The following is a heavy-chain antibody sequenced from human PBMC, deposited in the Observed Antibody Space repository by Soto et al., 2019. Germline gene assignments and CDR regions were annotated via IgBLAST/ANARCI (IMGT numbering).Heavy chain of an antibody. V-gene: IGHV4-39*01. D-gene: IGHD2-21*02. CDR3: ARHEPPAYCGGDCYEKPFDY. CDR2: IYYSGST. J-gene: IGHJ4*02. CDR1: GGSISSSSYY. Sequence: PSETLSLTCTVSGGSISSSSYYWGWIRQPPGKWLEWIGSIYYSGSTYYNPSLKSRVTISVDTSKNQFSLKLSSVTAADTAVYYCARHEPPAYCGGDCYEKPFDYWGQGTLVTVYS.